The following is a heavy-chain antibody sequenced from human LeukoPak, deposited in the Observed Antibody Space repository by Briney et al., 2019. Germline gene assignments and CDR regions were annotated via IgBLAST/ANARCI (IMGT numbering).Heavy chain of an antibody. CDR3: ARVYYYDSSGWAFDY. CDR1: GYGFTSYW. D-gene: IGHD3-22*01. J-gene: IGHJ4*02. CDR2: IYPGDSDT. V-gene: IGHV5-51*01. Sequence: GESLKISCKGSGYGFTSYWIGWVRQMPGKGLEWMGIIYPGDSDTRYSPSFQGQVTISADKSISTAYLQWSSLKASDTAMYYCARVYYYDSSGWAFDYWGQGTLVTVSS.